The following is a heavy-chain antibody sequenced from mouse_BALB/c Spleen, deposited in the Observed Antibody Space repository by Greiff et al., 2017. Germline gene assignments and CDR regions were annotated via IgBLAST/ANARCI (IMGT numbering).Heavy chain of an antibody. V-gene: IGHV2-2*02. J-gene: IGHJ4*01. CDR3: ARKGYVYAMDY. CDR1: GFSLTSYG. D-gene: IGHD2-14*01. Sequence: QVQLKQSGPGLVAPSQSLSITCTVSGFSLTSYGVHWVRQSPGKGLEWLGVIWRGGSTDYNAAFISRLSISKDNSKSQVFFKMNSLQANDTAIYYCARKGYVYAMDYWGQGTSVTVSS. CDR2: IWRGGST.